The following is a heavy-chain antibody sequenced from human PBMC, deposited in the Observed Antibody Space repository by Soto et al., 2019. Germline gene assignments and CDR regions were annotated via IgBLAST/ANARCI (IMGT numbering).Heavy chain of an antibody. V-gene: IGHV4-30-4*01. CDR3: ARVPFAIFGVVIMDYYFDY. CDR2: IYYSGST. J-gene: IGHJ4*02. D-gene: IGHD3-3*01. Sequence: SETLSLTCTVSGGSISSGDYYWSWIRQPPGKGLEWIGYIYYSGSTYYNPSLKSRVTISVDTSKNQFSLKLSSVTAADTAVYYCARVPFAIFGVVIMDYYFDYWGQGTLVTVSS. CDR1: GGSISSGDYY.